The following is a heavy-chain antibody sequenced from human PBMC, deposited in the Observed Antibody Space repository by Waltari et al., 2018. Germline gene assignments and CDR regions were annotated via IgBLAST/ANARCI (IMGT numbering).Heavy chain of an antibody. CDR2: IRSKAYGGTT. CDR1: GFTFGDYA. Sequence: EVQLVESGGGLVQPGRSLRLSCTASGFTFGDYAMSWVRQAPGKGLEWVGFIRSKAYGGTTEDAASVKGRFTISRDDSKSIAYLQMNSLRAEDTAVYYCAKATFDYWGQGTLVTVSS. CDR3: AKATFDY. D-gene: IGHD4-17*01. V-gene: IGHV3-49*04. J-gene: IGHJ4*01.